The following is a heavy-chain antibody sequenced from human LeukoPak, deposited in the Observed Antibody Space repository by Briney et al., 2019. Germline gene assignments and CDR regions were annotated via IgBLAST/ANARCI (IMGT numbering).Heavy chain of an antibody. CDR1: GGSISNYF. D-gene: IGHD6-13*01. CDR3: ARDRPRIAAAGMRVFDY. CDR2: VFYNGST. Sequence: SETLSLTCTVAGGSISNYFWSWIRQPPGKGLEWVGHVFYNGSTNYNPSLKSRVTMSVDTSKNQFSLKLSSVTAADTAVYYCARDRPRIAAAGMRVFDYWGQGTLVTVSS. J-gene: IGHJ4*02. V-gene: IGHV4-59*12.